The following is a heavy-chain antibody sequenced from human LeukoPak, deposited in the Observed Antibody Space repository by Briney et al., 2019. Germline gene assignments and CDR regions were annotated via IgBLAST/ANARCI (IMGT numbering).Heavy chain of an antibody. V-gene: IGHV1-2*02. J-gene: IGHJ4*02. CDR3: ARIPGDIVVVVAATYYFDY. CDR2: INPNSGGT. CDR1: GYTFTGYY. D-gene: IGHD2-15*01. Sequence: ASVKVSCKASGYTFTGYYMHWVRQAPGQGLEWMGWINPNSGGTNYAQKLQGRVTMTTDTSTSTAYMELRSLRSDDTAVYYCARIPGDIVVVVAATYYFDYWGQGTLVTVSS.